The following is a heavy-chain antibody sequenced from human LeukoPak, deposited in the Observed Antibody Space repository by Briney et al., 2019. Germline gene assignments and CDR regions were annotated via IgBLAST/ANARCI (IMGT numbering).Heavy chain of an antibody. D-gene: IGHD6-19*01. Sequence: ASVKVSCKASGYTFTGYYMHWVRRAPGQGLEWMGWINPNSGGTNYAQKFQGRVTMTRDTSISTAYMELSRLRSDDTAVYYCARVEQWLVLRYFDYWGQGTLVTVSS. J-gene: IGHJ4*02. CDR1: GYTFTGYY. CDR2: INPNSGGT. V-gene: IGHV1-2*02. CDR3: ARVEQWLVLRYFDY.